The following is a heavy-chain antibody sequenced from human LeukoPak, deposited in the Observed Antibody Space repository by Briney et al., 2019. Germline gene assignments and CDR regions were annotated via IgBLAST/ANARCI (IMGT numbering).Heavy chain of an antibody. CDR2: ISAYNGHT. CDR3: ARLYCSGGSCYPDY. Sequence: ASVKVSCKASGYTFTNYGISWVRQAPGQGLEWMEWISAYNGHTNYAQKLQDRLTMTTDTSTTTGYMELRSLRSNDTAIYYCARLYCSGGSCYPDYWGQGTLVTVSS. CDR1: GYTFTNYG. V-gene: IGHV1-18*01. J-gene: IGHJ4*02. D-gene: IGHD2-15*01.